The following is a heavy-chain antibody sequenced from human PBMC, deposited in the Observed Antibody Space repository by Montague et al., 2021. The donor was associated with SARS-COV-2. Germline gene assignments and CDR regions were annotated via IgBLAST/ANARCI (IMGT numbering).Heavy chain of an antibody. D-gene: IGHD3-22*01. CDR3: ARGAPTITMIVVVVTGAGWYFDL. Sequence: SETLSLTCAVHGGSFSDYHWSWIRQAPGKGLEWIGEINHSGSTNYNPSLKSRVTISVDTSKSQFSLKLSSVTAADTAVYYCARGAPTITMIVVVVTGAGWYFDLWGRGTLVSVSA. V-gene: IGHV4-34*01. CDR1: GGSFSDYH. CDR2: INHSGST. J-gene: IGHJ2*01.